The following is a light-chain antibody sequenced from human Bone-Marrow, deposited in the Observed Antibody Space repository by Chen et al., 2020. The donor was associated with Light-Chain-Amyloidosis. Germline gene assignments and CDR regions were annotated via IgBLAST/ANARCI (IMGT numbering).Light chain of an antibody. CDR1: QSVRSNY. J-gene: IGKJ1*01. V-gene: IGKV3-20*01. CDR2: GAS. CDR3: RQYGSSPRT. Sequence: EIVLTQSPGTLSLSPGERATLSCRASQSVRSNYLAWYQQKPGQAPRLLIYGASSRATGIPDRVSGSGSGADFTLTISRLEPGDFAVYYCRQYGSSPRTFGQGTKVEIK.